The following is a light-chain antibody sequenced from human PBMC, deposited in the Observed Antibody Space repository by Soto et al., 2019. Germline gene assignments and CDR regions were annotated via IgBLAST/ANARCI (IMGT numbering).Light chain of an antibody. CDR2: GAS. J-gene: IGKJ5*01. CDR3: QQYGSSLIT. V-gene: IGKV3-20*01. Sequence: DIVLTQSPGTLSLSPGERATLSCRASQSVSSSYLVWYQQKPGQSPRLLIYGASSRATGIPDRFSGSGSGTDFTLTISRLEPEDFAVYYCQQYGSSLITFGQGTRLEIK. CDR1: QSVSSSY.